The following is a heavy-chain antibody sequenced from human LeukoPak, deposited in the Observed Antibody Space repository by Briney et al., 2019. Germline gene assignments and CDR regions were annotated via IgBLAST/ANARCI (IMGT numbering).Heavy chain of an antibody. D-gene: IGHD3-22*01. V-gene: IGHV4-59*01. CDR2: IYYSGST. CDR3: ARSAHFYYDSSSYGVAFDI. Sequence: SETLSLTCTVSGGSISSCYWSWIWHPPRKGLERIGYIYYSGSTKYNPSLTSRVTISVDTSKNQYSLKLRSVTAADTAMYYCARSAHFYYDSSSYGVAFDIWGQGTMVTVSS. CDR1: GGSISSCY. J-gene: IGHJ3*02.